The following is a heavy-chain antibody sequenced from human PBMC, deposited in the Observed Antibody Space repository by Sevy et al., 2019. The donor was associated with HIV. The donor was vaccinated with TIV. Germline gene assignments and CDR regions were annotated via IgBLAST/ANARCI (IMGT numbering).Heavy chain of an antibody. D-gene: IGHD1-1*01. CDR3: ARAVLEISTWRSDY. Sequence: GGSLRLSCAASGFTFSSYRMTWVRQAPGKGLEWVSCISSNSAYINYADSVKGRFTISRDNAKNLPYLQMDSLRAEDTAVYYCARAVLEISTWRSDYWGQGTQVTVSS. CDR2: ISSNSAYI. J-gene: IGHJ4*02. CDR1: GFTFSSYR. V-gene: IGHV3-21*01.